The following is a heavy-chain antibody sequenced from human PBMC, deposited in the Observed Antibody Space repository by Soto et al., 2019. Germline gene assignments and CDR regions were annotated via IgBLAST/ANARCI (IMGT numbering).Heavy chain of an antibody. V-gene: IGHV4-34*01. CDR2: IKLSGST. Sequence: QVQLQQWGAGLLKPSETLSLTCAVYGGSFSGYYWSWIRQPPGKGLEWIGEIKLSGSTNYNPSLKSRVTMSVHTSKNQFSLKLSSVTAADTAVYYCATYSSSRGKWFDPWGQGTVVTVSS. J-gene: IGHJ5*02. CDR3: ATYSSSRGKWFDP. CDR1: GGSFSGYY. D-gene: IGHD6-13*01.